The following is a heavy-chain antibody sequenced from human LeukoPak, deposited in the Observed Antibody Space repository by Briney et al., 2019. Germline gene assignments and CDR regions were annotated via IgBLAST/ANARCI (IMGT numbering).Heavy chain of an antibody. Sequence: NPSETLTLTCAVSGGTFSSYYWSWIRQPPGKGLEWIGEIKHSGSTNYNASLKSRVTISVDTSKNQFSLKLSSVTVADTAVYYCARCLRLYSGYDFRRYWGQGTLVTVSS. J-gene: IGHJ4*02. D-gene: IGHD5-12*01. V-gene: IGHV4-34*01. CDR1: GGTFSSYY. CDR2: IKHSGST. CDR3: ARCLRLYSGYDFRRY.